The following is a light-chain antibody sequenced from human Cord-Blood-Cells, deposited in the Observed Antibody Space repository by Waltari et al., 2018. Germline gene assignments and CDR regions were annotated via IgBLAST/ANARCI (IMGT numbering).Light chain of an antibody. Sequence: DIQMNQSPYTLSASVGDRVTITCRSSQSISIGFAWYKQKPGKAPKRLIYKASSLESGVPSRFSGSGSGTEFTLTISSLQPDDFATYYCQQYNSYSYTFGQGTKLEIK. J-gene: IGKJ2*01. CDR1: QSISIG. V-gene: IGKV1-5*03. CDR3: QQYNSYSYT. CDR2: KAS.